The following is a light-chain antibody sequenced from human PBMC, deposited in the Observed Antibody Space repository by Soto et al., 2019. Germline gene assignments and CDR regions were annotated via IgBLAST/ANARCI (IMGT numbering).Light chain of an antibody. V-gene: IGKV3-11*01. J-gene: IGKJ2*01. CDR3: QQRARSPNT. CDR2: DAS. Sequence: ENVMTQSPATLSVSPGERATLSCRASQSVRSNLAWYQQKPGQPPRLLIYDASTWDTGVPSRFSGSGSGTDFSLTITSLEPEDFAVYYCQQRARSPNTFGQGTKVEMK. CDR1: QSVRSN.